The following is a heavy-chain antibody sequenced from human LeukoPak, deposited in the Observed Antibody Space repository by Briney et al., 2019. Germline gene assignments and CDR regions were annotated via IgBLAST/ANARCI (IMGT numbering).Heavy chain of an antibody. V-gene: IGHV1-8*01. J-gene: IGHJ6*03. CDR3: ARSGSGSYSYYYYYYMDV. CDR2: MDPNSGNT. CDR1: GYTFTSYD. Sequence: GASVKVSCKASGYTFTSYDINWVRQATGQGLEWMGWMDPNSGNTGYAQKFQGRVTMTRNTFISTAYMELSSLRSEDTAVYYCARSGSGSYSYYYYYYMDVWGKGTTVTVSS. D-gene: IGHD1-26*01.